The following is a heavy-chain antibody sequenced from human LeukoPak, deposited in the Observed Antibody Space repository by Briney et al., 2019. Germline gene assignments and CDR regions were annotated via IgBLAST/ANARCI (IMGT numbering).Heavy chain of an antibody. J-gene: IGHJ4*02. CDR3: ARVAVRGVKVNPDY. CDR2: ISGSGGST. CDR1: GFTFSSFG. V-gene: IGHV3-23*01. Sequence: GGSLRLSCAASGFTFSSFGMSWVRQAPGKGLEWVSAISGSGGSTYYADSVKGRFTISRDNSKNTLYLQMNSLRAEDTAVYYCARVAVRGVKVNPDYWGQGTLVTVSS. D-gene: IGHD3-10*01.